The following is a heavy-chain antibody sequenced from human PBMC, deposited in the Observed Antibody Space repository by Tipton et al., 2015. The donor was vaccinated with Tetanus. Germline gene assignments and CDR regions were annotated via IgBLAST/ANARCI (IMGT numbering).Heavy chain of an antibody. Sequence: TLSLTCAVSGISIGSANYYWSWIRHHPRKGLEWIGYIYYRGSIHYNPSLQSRVFISLDTSANQFSLKLNSVTAADTAVYFCARRGGGSTFDHWGQGTLVTVSS. D-gene: IGHD1-26*01. CDR2: IYYRGSI. CDR1: GISIGSANYY. CDR3: ARRGGGSTFDH. J-gene: IGHJ4*02. V-gene: IGHV4-31*11.